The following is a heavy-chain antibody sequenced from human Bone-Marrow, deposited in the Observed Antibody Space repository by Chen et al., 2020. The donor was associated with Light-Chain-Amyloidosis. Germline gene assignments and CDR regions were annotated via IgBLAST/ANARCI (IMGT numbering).Heavy chain of an antibody. Sequence: QVQLQESGPGLVKPSEPLSLTCTVSGASISNYYWSWIRQPPGKGLEWIGYVYYSGSTNYNPSLKSRVTISVDTSKNQLSLKLNSVTAADTAVYYCARDRRFGNFDYWGQGTLVTVSS. V-gene: IGHV4-59*01. CDR2: VYYSGST. CDR3: ARDRRFGNFDY. J-gene: IGHJ4*02. D-gene: IGHD3-10*01. CDR1: GASISNYY.